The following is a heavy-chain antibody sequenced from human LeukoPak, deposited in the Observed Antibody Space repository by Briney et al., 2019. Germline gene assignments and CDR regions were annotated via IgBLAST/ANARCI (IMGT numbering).Heavy chain of an antibody. CDR1: GGSISSYY. CDR2: IYYSGST. CDR3: AGHDGSGWPDY. Sequence: PSETLSLTCTVSGGSISSYYWSWIRQPPGKGLEWIGYIYYSGSTNYNPSLKSRVTISVDTSKNQFSLKLSSVTAADTAVYYCAGHDGSGWPDYWGQGTLVTVSS. V-gene: IGHV4-59*08. J-gene: IGHJ4*02. D-gene: IGHD6-19*01.